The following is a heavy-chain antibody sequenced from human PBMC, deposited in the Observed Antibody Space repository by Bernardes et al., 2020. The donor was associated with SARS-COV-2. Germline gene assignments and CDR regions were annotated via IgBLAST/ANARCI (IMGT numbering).Heavy chain of an antibody. CDR3: AKDLSNIAAAGTP. CDR2: ISYDGSNK. Sequence: GGSLRLSCAASGFTFSSYGMHWVRQAPGKGLEWVAVISYDGSNKYYADSVKGRFTISRDNSKNTLYLQMNSLRAEDTAVYYCAKDLSNIAAAGTPWGQGTLVTVSS. D-gene: IGHD6-13*01. V-gene: IGHV3-30*18. J-gene: IGHJ4*02. CDR1: GFTFSSYG.